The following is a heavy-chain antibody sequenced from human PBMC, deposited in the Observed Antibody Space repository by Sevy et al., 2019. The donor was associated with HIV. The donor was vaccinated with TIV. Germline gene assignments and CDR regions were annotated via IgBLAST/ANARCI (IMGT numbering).Heavy chain of an antibody. CDR2: ISYDGSNK. V-gene: IGHV3-30*18. D-gene: IGHD1-7*01. J-gene: IGHJ3*02. CDR1: GFTFSSYG. CDR3: AKLEYNWNYGAFDI. Sequence: GGSLRLSCAASGFTFSSYGMHWVRQAPGKGLEWMAVISYDGSNKYYADSVKGRFTISRDNSKNTLYLQMNSLRAEDTASSYCAKLEYNWNYGAFDIWGQGTMVTVSS.